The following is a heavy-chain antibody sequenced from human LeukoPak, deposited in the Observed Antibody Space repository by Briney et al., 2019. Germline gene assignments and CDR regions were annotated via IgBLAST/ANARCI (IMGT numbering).Heavy chain of an antibody. CDR2: ISGSGGST. CDR1: GFTFSSYA. V-gene: IGHV3-23*01. Sequence: QTGGSLRLSCAASGFTFSSYAMSWVRQAPGKGLEWVSAISGSGGSTHYADSVKGRFTISRDNSKNTLYLQMNSLRAEDTAEYYCAKEFDIVVVPAAIDYWGQGTLVTVSS. CDR3: AKEFDIVVVPAAIDY. J-gene: IGHJ4*02. D-gene: IGHD2-2*01.